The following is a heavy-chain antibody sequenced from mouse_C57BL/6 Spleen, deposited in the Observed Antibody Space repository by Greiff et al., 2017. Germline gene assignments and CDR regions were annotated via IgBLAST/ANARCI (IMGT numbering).Heavy chain of an antibody. D-gene: IGHD1-1*01. CDR1: GYTFTDYE. V-gene: IGHV1-15*01. Sequence: QVQLKESGAELVRPGASVTLSCKASGYTFTDYEMHWVKQTPVHGLEWIGAIDPETGGTAYNQKFKGKAILTADKSSSTAYMELRSLTSEDSAVYYCTRERATVVEYWGQGTTLTVSS. CDR2: IDPETGGT. J-gene: IGHJ2*01. CDR3: TRERATVVEY.